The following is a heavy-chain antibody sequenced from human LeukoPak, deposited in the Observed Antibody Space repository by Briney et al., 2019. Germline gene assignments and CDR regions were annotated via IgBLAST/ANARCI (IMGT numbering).Heavy chain of an antibody. CDR2: IKQDGSEK. D-gene: IGHD3-10*01. CDR1: GFTFTNSW. CDR3: AREPGIGYAFDI. V-gene: IGHV3-7*01. Sequence: PWGSLRLSCVVSGFTFTNSWMTWVRQTPGKGPEWVANIKQDGSEKHYVDSVKGQFTISRDNTKNSLYLQMNSLRAEDTAVYYCAREPGIGYAFDIWGQGTMVTVSS. J-gene: IGHJ3*02.